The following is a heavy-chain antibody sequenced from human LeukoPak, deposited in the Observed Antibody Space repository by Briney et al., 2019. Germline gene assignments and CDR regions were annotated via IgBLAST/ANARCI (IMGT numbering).Heavy chain of an antibody. CDR1: GYTFTSYD. V-gene: IGHV1-8*01. Sequence: ASVKVSCKASGYTFTSYDINWVRQATGQGLEWMGWMNPNSGNTGYAQKFQGRVTMTRNTSISTAYMELSSLRSEDTAVYYCARPTVTTPSYFGYCGQATLVTVSS. D-gene: IGHD4-17*01. CDR3: ARPTVTTPSYFGY. CDR2: MNPNSGNT. J-gene: IGHJ4*02.